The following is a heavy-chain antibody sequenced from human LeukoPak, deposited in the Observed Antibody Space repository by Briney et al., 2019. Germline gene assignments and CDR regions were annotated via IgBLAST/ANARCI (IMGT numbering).Heavy chain of an antibody. CDR1: GGSISSYY. D-gene: IGHD6-19*01. J-gene: IGHJ4*02. CDR3: ARDIGSGRDY. Sequence: NSSETLSLTCTVSGGSISSYYWSWIRQPPGKGLEWIGYIYYSGSTNYNPSLKSRVTMSVDTSKKQISLKLSSVAAADTAVYYCARDIGSGRDYWGQGILVTVSS. CDR2: IYYSGST. V-gene: IGHV4-59*01.